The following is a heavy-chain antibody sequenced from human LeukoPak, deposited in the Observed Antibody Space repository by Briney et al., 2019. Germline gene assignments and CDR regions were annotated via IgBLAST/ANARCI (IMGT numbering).Heavy chain of an antibody. CDR3: ARSQLTDFDY. Sequence: PSETLSLTCAVYGGSFSGYYWSWIRQPPGKGLEWIGEINHSGSTNYNSSLKSRVTISVDTSKNQSSLKLSSVTAADTAVYYCARSQLTDFDYWGQGTLVTVSS. D-gene: IGHD4/OR15-4a*01. CDR2: INHSGST. CDR1: GGSFSGYY. V-gene: IGHV4-34*01. J-gene: IGHJ4*02.